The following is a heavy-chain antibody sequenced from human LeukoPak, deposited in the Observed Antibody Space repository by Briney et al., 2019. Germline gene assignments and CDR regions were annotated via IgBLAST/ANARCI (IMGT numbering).Heavy chain of an antibody. CDR2: ISTTGDT. J-gene: IGHJ4*02. CDR3: ARGAVAGNFDY. V-gene: IGHV3-13*04. D-gene: IGHD6-19*01. Sequence: GGSLRLSCAASGFTFSNYDMHWVRQNIGKGLEWVSGISTTGDTSYPGSVKGRFTISRENAKNSLYLQMNSLRGEDTAVYYCARGAVAGNFDYWGRGTLVAVSS. CDR1: GFTFSNYD.